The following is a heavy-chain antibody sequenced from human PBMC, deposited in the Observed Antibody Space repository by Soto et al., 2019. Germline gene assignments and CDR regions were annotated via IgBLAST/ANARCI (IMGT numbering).Heavy chain of an antibody. V-gene: IGHV3-74*01. CDR3: AGAPTGCHGGDWFDP. D-gene: IGHD2-15*01. CDR2: INSDGSRT. Sequence: EVQLVESGGGLVQPGGSLRLSCAAPGFIFSTYWIHWVRQPPGKGLVWVSRINSDGSRTGYADSVKGRFTISRDNTRNTLYLQMNSLRAEDTAVYYCAGAPTGCHGGDWFDPWGQGTLVTVSS. CDR1: GFIFSTYW. J-gene: IGHJ5*02.